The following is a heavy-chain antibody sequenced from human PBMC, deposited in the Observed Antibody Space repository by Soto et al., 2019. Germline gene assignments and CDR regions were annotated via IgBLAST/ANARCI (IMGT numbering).Heavy chain of an antibody. D-gene: IGHD3-22*01. J-gene: IGHJ3*02. CDR3: AHSPSRYYYDTSGYPYDTFDI. CDR2: IYWDDDK. Sequence: GSGPTLVNPTQTLTLTCTFSGFSLSTTGVGVGWIRQPPGKALEWLALIYWDDDKRYSPSLKSRLTITKDTSKNQVVLTMTNMDPVDTGTYYCAHSPSRYYYDTSGYPYDTFDIWGQGTMVTVSS. CDR1: GFSLSTTGVG. V-gene: IGHV2-5*02.